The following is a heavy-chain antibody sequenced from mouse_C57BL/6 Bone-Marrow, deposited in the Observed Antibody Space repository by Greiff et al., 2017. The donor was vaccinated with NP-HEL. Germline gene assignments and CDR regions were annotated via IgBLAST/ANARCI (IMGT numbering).Heavy chain of an antibody. V-gene: IGHV5-17*01. J-gene: IGHJ3*01. D-gene: IGHD2-3*01. CDR3: ARGAPLYDGYYFWFAY. Sequence: EVQGVESGGGLVKPGGSLKLSCAASGFTFSDYGMHWVRQAPEKGLEWVAYISSGSSTIYYADTVKGRFTISRDNAKNTLFLQMTSLRSEDTAMNYCARGAPLYDGYYFWFAYWGQGTLVTVSA. CDR2: ISSGSSTI. CDR1: GFTFSDYG.